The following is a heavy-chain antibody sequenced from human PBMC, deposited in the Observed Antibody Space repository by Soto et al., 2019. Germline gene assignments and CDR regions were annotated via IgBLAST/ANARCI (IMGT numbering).Heavy chain of an antibody. Sequence: EVQLVESGGGLVKPGGSLRLSCAASGFTFSSYSMNWVRQAPGKGLECVSSISSRSSYIYYADSVKGRFTISRDNAKNSLYLQMNSLRAEDTAVYYCARDGTRMVGATAYYYYYGMDVWGQWTTVTVSS. V-gene: IGHV3-21*01. CDR1: GFTFSSYS. D-gene: IGHD1-26*01. J-gene: IGHJ6*02. CDR2: ISSRSSYI. CDR3: ARDGTRMVGATAYYYYYGMDV.